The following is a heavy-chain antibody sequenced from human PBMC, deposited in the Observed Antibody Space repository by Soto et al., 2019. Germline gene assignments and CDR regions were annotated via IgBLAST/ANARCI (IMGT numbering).Heavy chain of an antibody. CDR2: ISAYNGNT. CDR1: GYTFTSYG. J-gene: IGHJ4*02. D-gene: IGHD1-1*01. CDR3: ATDLSSTTGTTKARHFDY. Sequence: ASVXVSCKASGYTFTSYGIIWVRQAPGQGLEWMGWISAYNGNTNYAQKLQGRVTMTKDTSTSTAYMELRSMRSDDTAVYYCATDLSSTTGTTKARHFDYWGQGTLVTVSS. V-gene: IGHV1-18*04.